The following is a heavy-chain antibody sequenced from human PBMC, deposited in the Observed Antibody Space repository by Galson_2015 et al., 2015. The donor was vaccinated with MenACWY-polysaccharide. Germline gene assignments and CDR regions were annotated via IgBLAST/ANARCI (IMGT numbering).Heavy chain of an antibody. CDR1: GASISRSNW. Sequence: LSLTCAVSGASISRSNWWSWVRPPPGKGMEWIGEIVQSGSTNYDPSLKSRVTISLDKSRNQFSLNLNSVTAADTAVYYCARQGTYAIDHWGQGTLVTVSS. D-gene: IGHD4-17*01. V-gene: IGHV4-4*02. CDR2: IVQSGST. CDR3: ARQGTYAIDH. J-gene: IGHJ5*02.